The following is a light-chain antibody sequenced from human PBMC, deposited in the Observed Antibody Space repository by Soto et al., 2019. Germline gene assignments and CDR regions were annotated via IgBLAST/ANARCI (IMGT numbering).Light chain of an antibody. V-gene: IGKV3-20*01. CDR1: QSVSSSF. J-gene: IGKJ1*01. Sequence: EIVLTQSPGTLSLSPGERATLSCRASQSVSSSFLAWYQQKPGQAPRLIIYGASSRATGIPDRFSGSGSGRDFPLILSELEPEDFAGYYCQHYGSSPRTFGRGTKVELK. CDR2: GAS. CDR3: QHYGSSPRT.